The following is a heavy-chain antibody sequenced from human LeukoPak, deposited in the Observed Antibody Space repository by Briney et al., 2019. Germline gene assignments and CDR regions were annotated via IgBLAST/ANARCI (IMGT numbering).Heavy chain of an antibody. D-gene: IGHD2-21*02. Sequence: SETLSLTCTVSDGSISSTSYYWGWIRQPPGKGLEWIGSIYYSGSTYYSPSLKSRVAISVDTSKNQFSLKLSSVTAADTAVYYCASTIVVGTGRAFDNWGQGTMVTVSS. CDR2: IYYSGST. CDR3: ASTIVVGTGRAFDN. V-gene: IGHV4-39*01. CDR1: DGSISSTSYY. J-gene: IGHJ3*02.